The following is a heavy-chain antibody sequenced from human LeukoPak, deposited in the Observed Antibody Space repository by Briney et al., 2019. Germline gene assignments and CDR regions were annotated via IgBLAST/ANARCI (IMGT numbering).Heavy chain of an antibody. D-gene: IGHD6-19*01. CDR3: ARMRQWLVQRYYYYYGMDV. Sequence: SETLSLTCTVSGGSISSYYWSWIRQPPGKGLEWIGYIYYSGSTNYYPSLKSRVTISVDTSKNQFSLKLSSVTAADTAVYYCARMRQWLVQRYYYYYGMDVWGQGTTVTVSS. V-gene: IGHV4-59*08. J-gene: IGHJ6*02. CDR1: GGSISSYY. CDR2: IYYSGST.